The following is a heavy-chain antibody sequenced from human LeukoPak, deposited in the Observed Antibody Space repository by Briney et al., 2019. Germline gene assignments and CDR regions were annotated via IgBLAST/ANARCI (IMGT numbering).Heavy chain of an antibody. V-gene: IGHV3-30*02. CDR2: LRYDGSNK. D-gene: IGHD5-18*01. CDR1: GFTFSSYG. J-gene: IGHJ4*02. CDR3: AKERIQPWLPNFDY. Sequence: GGSLRLSCAASGFTFSSYGMHWVRQAPGKGLEWVAFLRYDGSNKYYADSVKGRFTSSRDNSKNTLYLQMNSLRAEDTAVYYCAKERIQPWLPNFDYWGQGNLVTVSS.